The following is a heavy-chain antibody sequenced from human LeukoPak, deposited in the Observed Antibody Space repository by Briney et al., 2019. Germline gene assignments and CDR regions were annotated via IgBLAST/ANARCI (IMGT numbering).Heavy chain of an antibody. CDR2: IKQDGSEK. V-gene: IGHV3-7*01. CDR3: TSPLGADILTGYYG. J-gene: IGHJ4*02. CDR1: GFTFSRYW. D-gene: IGHD3-9*01. Sequence: GGSLRLSCAASGFTFSRYWMSWVRQAPGKGLEWVANIKQDGSEKNYVDSVKGRFTISRDNAKNSLFLQMNTLRAEDTAVYYCTSPLGADILTGYYGWGQGTPVTVSS.